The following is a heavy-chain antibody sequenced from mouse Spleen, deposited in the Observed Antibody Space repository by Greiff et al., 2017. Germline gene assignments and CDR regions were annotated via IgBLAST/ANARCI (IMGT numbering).Heavy chain of an antibody. V-gene: IGHV1-15*01. CDR2: IDPETGGT. D-gene: IGHD1-1*01. CDR3: TSLYYDGSQYYFDY. J-gene: IGHJ2*01. CDR1: GYTFTDYE. Sequence: VQLQQSGAELVRPGASVTLSCKASGYTFTDYEMHWVKQTPVHGLEWIGAIDPETGGTAYNQKLKGKAILTADNSSSTAYMELRSLTSEDSVVYYCTSLYYDGSQYYFDYWGQGTTLTVSS.